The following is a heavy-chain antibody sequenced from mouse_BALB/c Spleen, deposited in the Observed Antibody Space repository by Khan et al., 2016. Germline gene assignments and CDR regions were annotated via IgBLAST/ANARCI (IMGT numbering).Heavy chain of an antibody. J-gene: IGHJ2*01. CDR2: IDPANVNT. Sequence: VQLQQSGAELVKPGASVKLSCTASGFNIKDTYMHWVKQRPEQGLEWIGRIDPANVNTKYDPKFQGKATITADTSSNTAYLQLSSQTSEDTAVYYCTREGYFPYWGQGTTLTVSS. CDR3: TREGYFPY. CDR1: GFNIKDTY. V-gene: IGHV14-3*02. D-gene: IGHD2-3*01.